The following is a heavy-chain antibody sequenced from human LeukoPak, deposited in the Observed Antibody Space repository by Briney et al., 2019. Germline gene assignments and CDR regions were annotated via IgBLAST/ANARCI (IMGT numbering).Heavy chain of an antibody. CDR2: SRNKAQSYTT. CDR1: GFSFSDHY. J-gene: IGHJ4*02. V-gene: IGHV3-72*01. D-gene: IGHD6-13*01. CDR3: ARAAAGLFNYYFDY. Sequence: GGSLRLSCTASGFSFSDHYMDWVRQAPGKGLEWVGRSRNKAQSYTTEFAASVKGRFTISRDDSKNALFLQMNSLKTEDTAVYYCARAAAGLFNYYFDYWGQGTLVTVSS.